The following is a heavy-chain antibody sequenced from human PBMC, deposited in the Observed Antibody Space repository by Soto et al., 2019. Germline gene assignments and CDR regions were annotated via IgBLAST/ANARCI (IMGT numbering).Heavy chain of an antibody. CDR3: ARDGNENYYYYYGMDV. CDR2: INAGNGNT. CDR1: GYTFTSYA. Sequence: GASVKVSCKASGYTFTSYAMHWVRQAPGQRLEWMGWINAGNGNTKYSQKFQGRVTITRDTSASTAYMELSSLRSEDTAVYYCARDGNENYYYYYGMDVWGQGTTVTVSS. J-gene: IGHJ6*02. V-gene: IGHV1-3*01. D-gene: IGHD1-1*01.